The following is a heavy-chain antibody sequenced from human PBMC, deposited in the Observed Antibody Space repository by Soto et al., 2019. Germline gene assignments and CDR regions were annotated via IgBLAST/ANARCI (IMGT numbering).Heavy chain of an antibody. V-gene: IGHV1-8*01. J-gene: IGHJ6*03. CDR3: ARVPQYYDILTGYYRGYYMDV. CDR1: GYTFTSYD. D-gene: IGHD3-9*01. Sequence: ASVKVSCKASGYTFTSYDINWVRQATGQGLEWMGWMNPNSGNTGYAQKYQGRVTMTRNTSISTAYMEMSSLRSEDTAVYYCARVPQYYDILTGYYRGYYMDVWG. CDR2: MNPNSGNT.